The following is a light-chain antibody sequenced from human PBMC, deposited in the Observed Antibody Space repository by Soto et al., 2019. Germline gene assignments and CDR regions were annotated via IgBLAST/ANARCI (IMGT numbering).Light chain of an antibody. J-gene: IGKJ4*01. CDR2: AAS. CDR1: QSSSSY. Sequence: DIQMTQSPSSLSASVGDRVTITCRASQSSSSYLHWYQQKPGKAPNLLIYAASTLQSGVPSRFSGSGSGKDFTLSIRSLQPEDFATYYCQQSYSTPLTFGGGTKVEIK. V-gene: IGKV1-39*01. CDR3: QQSYSTPLT.